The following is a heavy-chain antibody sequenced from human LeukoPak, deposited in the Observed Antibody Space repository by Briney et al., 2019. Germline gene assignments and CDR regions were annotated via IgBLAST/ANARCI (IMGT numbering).Heavy chain of an antibody. D-gene: IGHD3-16*01. V-gene: IGHV4-59*01. CDR1: GGSISSYY. CDR3: ARASLFGWFDP. J-gene: IGHJ5*02. Sequence: PSETLSLTCTVSGGSISSYYWSWIRQPPGKGLEWIGYIYYSGSTNYNPSLKSRVTISVDTSKNQFSLKLSSVTAADTAVYYCARASLFGWFDPWGQGTLVTVSS. CDR2: IYYSGST.